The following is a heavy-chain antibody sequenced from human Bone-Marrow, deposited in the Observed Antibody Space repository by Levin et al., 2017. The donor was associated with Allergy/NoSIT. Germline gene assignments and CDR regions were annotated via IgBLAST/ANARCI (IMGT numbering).Heavy chain of an antibody. CDR3: ARGYIAARQSDAFDI. D-gene: IGHD6-6*01. V-gene: IGHV3-21*01. J-gene: IGHJ3*02. Sequence: GESLKISCAASGFTFSSYSMNWVRQAPGKGLEWVSSISSSSSYIYYADSVKGRFTISRDNAKNSLYLQMNSLRAEDTAVYYCARGYIAARQSDAFDIWGQGTMVTVSS. CDR1: GFTFSSYS. CDR2: ISSSSSYI.